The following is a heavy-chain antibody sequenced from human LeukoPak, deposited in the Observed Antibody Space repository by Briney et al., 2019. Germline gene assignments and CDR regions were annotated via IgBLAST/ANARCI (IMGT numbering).Heavy chain of an antibody. Sequence: GGSLRLSCAASGFTFSSHWMNWVRQAPGKGLEGVANIKQDGSEKYYVDSVKGRFTISRNNAKNPLYLQMNSLRAEDTAVYYCARDSRENYYGWDPQGYWGQGTLVTVSS. CDR1: GFTFSSHW. J-gene: IGHJ4*02. CDR3: ARDSRENYYGWDPQGY. CDR2: IKQDGSEK. V-gene: IGHV3-7*01. D-gene: IGHD1-26*01.